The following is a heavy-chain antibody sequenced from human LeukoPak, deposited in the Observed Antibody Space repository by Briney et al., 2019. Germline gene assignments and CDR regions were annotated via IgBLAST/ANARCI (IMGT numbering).Heavy chain of an antibody. CDR1: GFTFSSYG. D-gene: IGHD3-16*01. J-gene: IGHJ4*02. CDR3: AKDIPPKGSAQRLGELGYFDY. Sequence: GGSLRLSCAASGFTFSSYGMGWVRQAPGKGLEWVSAISGSGGSTYYADSVKGRFTISRDNAKNSLYLQMNSLRAEDTALYYCAKDIPPKGSAQRLGELGYFDYWGQGTLVTVSS. V-gene: IGHV3-23*01. CDR2: ISGSGGST.